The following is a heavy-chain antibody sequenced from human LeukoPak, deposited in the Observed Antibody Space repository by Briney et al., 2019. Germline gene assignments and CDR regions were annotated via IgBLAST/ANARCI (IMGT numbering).Heavy chain of an antibody. Sequence: GGSLRLSRTASGFTFGDYAMGWVRQAPGKGLEWVGFIRSTPYGGTTEYAASVKGRFTISRDDSRSLVYLQMNSLETEDTAVYYCTRRRIAVAVTLDYWGQGTLVTVSS. CDR2: IRSTPYGGTT. CDR3: TRRRIAVAVTLDY. D-gene: IGHD6-19*01. J-gene: IGHJ4*02. CDR1: GFTFGDYA. V-gene: IGHV3-49*04.